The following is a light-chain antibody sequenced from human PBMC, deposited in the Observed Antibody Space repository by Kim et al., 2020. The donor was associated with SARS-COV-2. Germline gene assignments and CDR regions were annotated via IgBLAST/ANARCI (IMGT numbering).Light chain of an antibody. Sequence: SSELTQDSAVSVALGQTVRIRCQGDSLRSYYASWYQQKPGQAPVLVIYGKNNRPSGTPDRFSGSSSGNTASLTITGAQAEDEADYYCNSRDSSGNHLVFG. V-gene: IGLV3-19*01. CDR1: SLRSYY. CDR2: GKN. CDR3: NSRDSSGNHLV. J-gene: IGLJ2*01.